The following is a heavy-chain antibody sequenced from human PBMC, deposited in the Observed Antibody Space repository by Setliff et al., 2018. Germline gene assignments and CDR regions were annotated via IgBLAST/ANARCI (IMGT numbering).Heavy chain of an antibody. CDR3: ARTCSGSGCYAGLES. J-gene: IGHJ4*02. Sequence: GESLKISCAASGFTFSTYRMHWVRQAPGKGPEWVAVIWDDGVKKYHADSVKGRFTISRDNSKNTLYLQMNSLRPEDTAVYYCARTCSGSGCYAGLESWGQGTPVTVSS. D-gene: IGHD2-15*01. CDR2: IWDDGVKK. V-gene: IGHV3-33*08. CDR1: GFTFSTYR.